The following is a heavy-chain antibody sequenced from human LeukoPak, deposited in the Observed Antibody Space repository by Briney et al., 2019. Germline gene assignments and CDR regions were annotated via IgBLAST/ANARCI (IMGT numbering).Heavy chain of an antibody. CDR3: ARDPSCSAISCYGVVF. D-gene: IGHD2-15*01. Sequence: SVKVSCKAPGDSFRSCGFSWVRQAPGQGLEWMGGIIPLFGTVNYAENFRGRVTFTADASTSTFYMEMSSLTYEDTAMYYCARDPSCSAISCYGVVFWGQGTLVSVSA. CDR2: IIPLFGTV. J-gene: IGHJ4*02. V-gene: IGHV1-69*01. CDR1: GDSFRSCG.